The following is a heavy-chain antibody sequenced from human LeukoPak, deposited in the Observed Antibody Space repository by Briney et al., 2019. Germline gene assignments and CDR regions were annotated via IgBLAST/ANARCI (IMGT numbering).Heavy chain of an antibody. J-gene: IGHJ4*02. V-gene: IGHV3-9*01. Sequence: GGSLRLSCATSGFRFEDIAMHWVRRVPGKGLEWVSGINWNSADIGYADSVKGRFTISRDNAKSSLFLQMNSLRVEDTALYFCTKRHSTAGPYFGYWGQGTLVTVSS. CDR1: GFRFEDIA. D-gene: IGHD6-19*01. CDR2: INWNSADI. CDR3: TKRHSTAGPYFGY.